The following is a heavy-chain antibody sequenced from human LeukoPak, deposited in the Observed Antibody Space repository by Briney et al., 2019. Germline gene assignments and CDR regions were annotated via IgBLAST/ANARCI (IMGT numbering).Heavy chain of an antibody. Sequence: SETLSLTCTVSGDSISSSDYYWSWIRQPPGKGLGWIGYTYYRGSTYYNPSLKSRVTISVDTSKSQFSLKLSSVTAADTAVYYCASVPRRGAVAGTVDSWGQGTLVTVSS. J-gene: IGHJ4*02. CDR1: GDSISSSDYY. CDR2: TYYRGST. V-gene: IGHV4-30-4*01. CDR3: ASVPRRGAVAGTVDS. D-gene: IGHD6-19*01.